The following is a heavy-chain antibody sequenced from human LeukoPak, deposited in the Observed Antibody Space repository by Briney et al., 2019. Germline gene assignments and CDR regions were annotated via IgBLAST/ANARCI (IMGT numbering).Heavy chain of an antibody. Sequence: GASVKVSCKASGYTFTSYDINWVRQATGQGLEWMGWINPNRGGTNYAQKFQGRVTMTRDTSISTAYMELSRLRSDDTAVYYCARGHTFRGSYPLDYFDYWGQGTLVTVSS. CDR2: INPNRGGT. CDR1: GYTFTSYD. D-gene: IGHD1-26*01. V-gene: IGHV1-2*02. CDR3: ARGHTFRGSYPLDYFDY. J-gene: IGHJ4*02.